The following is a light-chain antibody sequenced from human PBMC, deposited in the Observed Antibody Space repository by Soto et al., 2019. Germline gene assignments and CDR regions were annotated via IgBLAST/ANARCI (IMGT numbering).Light chain of an antibody. V-gene: IGKV3-11*01. CDR2: DVF. CDR3: LQRAAWPWT. J-gene: IGKJ1*01. CDR1: QSIGNY. Sequence: EIVLTQAPATLSLSPGERATLSCRASQSIGNYIAWYQQKPGQAPRLLVYDVFNRATGIPARFSGSGSGTDFTLTINSLEPEDFAVYYCLQRAAWPWTFGQGTKVEVK.